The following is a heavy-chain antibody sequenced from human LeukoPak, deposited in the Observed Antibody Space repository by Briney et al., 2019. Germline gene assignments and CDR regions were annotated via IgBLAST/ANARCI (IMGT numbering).Heavy chain of an antibody. CDR1: GFTFSSYS. Sequence: GGPLRLSCAASGFTFSSYSMNWVRQAPGKGLEWVSSISSSSSCIYYADSVKGRFTISRDNAKNSLYLQMNSLRAEDTAVYYCARDSRGYSYGYPYYYGMDVWGQGTTVTVSS. V-gene: IGHV3-21*01. CDR2: ISSSSSCI. J-gene: IGHJ6*02. CDR3: ARDSRGYSYGYPYYYGMDV. D-gene: IGHD5-18*01.